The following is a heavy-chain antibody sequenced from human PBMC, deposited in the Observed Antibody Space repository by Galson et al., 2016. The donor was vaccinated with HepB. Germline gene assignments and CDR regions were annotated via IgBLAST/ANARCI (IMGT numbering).Heavy chain of an antibody. J-gene: IGHJ4*02. Sequence: SVKVSCKASGFIFSSYGINWVRKAPGQGLEWMGWISAYDGNTKNIEKVQGRHTMTTDTSTSTAYMELRSLRPDDTAMYSWVGEEGGLVSAAPGYCGQGTLITVSS. D-gene: IGHD2-2*01. V-gene: IGHV1-18*01. CDR2: ISAYDGNT. CDR3: VGEEGGLVSAAPGY. CDR1: GFIFSSYG.